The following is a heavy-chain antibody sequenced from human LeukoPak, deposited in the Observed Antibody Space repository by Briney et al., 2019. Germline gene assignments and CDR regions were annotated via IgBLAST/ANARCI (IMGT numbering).Heavy chain of an antibody. J-gene: IGHJ4*02. CDR3: ARGWSSYDFWSGPPDY. D-gene: IGHD3-3*01. V-gene: IGHV4-59*01. CDR1: GGSISSYY. Sequence: SETLSLTCTVSGGSISSYYWSWIRQPPGKGLEWIGYIYYSGSTNYSPSLKSRVTISVDTSKNQFSLKLSSVTAADTAAYYCARGWSSYDFWSGPPDYWGQGTLVTVSS. CDR2: IYYSGST.